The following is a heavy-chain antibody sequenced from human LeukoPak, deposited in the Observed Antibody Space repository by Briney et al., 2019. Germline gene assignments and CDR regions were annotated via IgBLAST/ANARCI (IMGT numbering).Heavy chain of an antibody. CDR1: GFTFSSYA. V-gene: IGHV3-23*01. CDR3: AKDREYDSSGYYGDY. D-gene: IGHD3-22*01. CDR2: ISGGGGST. Sequence: PGGSLRLSCAASGFTFSSYAMSWVRQAPGKGLEWVSAISGGGGSTYYADSVKGRFTISRDNSKNTLYLQMNSLRAEDTAVYYCAKDREYDSSGYYGDYWGQGTLVTVSS. J-gene: IGHJ4*02.